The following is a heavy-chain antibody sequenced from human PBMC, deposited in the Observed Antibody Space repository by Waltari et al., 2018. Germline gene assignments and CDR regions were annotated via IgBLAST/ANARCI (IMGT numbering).Heavy chain of an antibody. D-gene: IGHD2-2*01. CDR1: GFSFSTYW. Sequence: EVQLVESGGGLVQPGGSLRLSCKASGFSFSTYWMSWVRQAPGKVLEWWARRKEDGRYNYDEDSVKCRFTISGDNAKTALYLQMNSLRAEDTAVYFCANSPVESGATGSVKPWGFDYWGQGNLVTVSS. J-gene: IGHJ4*02. CDR3: ANSPVESGATGSVKPWGFDY. CDR2: RKEDGRYN. V-gene: IGHV3-7*01.